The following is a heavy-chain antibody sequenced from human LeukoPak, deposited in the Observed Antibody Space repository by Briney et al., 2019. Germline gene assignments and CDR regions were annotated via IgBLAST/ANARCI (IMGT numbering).Heavy chain of an antibody. Sequence: PSETLSLAFTVPGYSIRSYYGSSSPQPPGKGLGRGEYIYYNGSTNYNPSLKSRVSISVDTSKNPFSLKLSSVTAADTAVYYCARTLSEYSSSSLGYWGPGTLVTVSS. CDR1: GYSIRSYY. J-gene: IGHJ4*02. CDR2: IYYNGST. D-gene: IGHD6-6*01. V-gene: IGHV4-59*01. CDR3: ARTLSEYSSSSLGY.